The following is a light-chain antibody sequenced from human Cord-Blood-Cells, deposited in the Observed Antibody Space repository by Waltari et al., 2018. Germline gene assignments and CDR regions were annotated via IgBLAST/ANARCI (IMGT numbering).Light chain of an antibody. Sequence: DIQMTQSPSSLSASVGDRVTITCQASQDISNYLTWYQQKPGTAPKLLIYDASNLETGVPSRFSGSGSGTEVTFTSSSLQPEDIATYYCQQYDNPLTFGGGTKVEIK. J-gene: IGKJ4*01. CDR3: QQYDNPLT. V-gene: IGKV1-33*01. CDR2: DAS. CDR1: QDISNY.